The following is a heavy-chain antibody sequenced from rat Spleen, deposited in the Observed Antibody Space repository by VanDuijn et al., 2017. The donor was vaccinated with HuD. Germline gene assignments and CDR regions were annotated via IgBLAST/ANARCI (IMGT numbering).Heavy chain of an antibody. CDR1: GFTFNNYW. J-gene: IGHJ2*01. Sequence: EVQLVESGGGLVQPGRSLKLSCVASGFTFNNYWMTWIRQAPGKGLEWVASISYDGSSTFYRDSVKGRFTISRGNAENSLYLQMDSLRSEDTATYYCAVSGYGYWGQGVMVTVSS. CDR3: AVSGYGY. V-gene: IGHV5-31*01. CDR2: ISYDGSST. D-gene: IGHD4-3*01.